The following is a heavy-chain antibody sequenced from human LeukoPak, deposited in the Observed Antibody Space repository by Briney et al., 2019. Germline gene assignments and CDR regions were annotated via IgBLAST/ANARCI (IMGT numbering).Heavy chain of an antibody. Sequence: SVKVSCKASGGTFSSYAISWVRQAPGQGLEWMGRIIPIFGIANYAQKFQGRVTITADKSTSTAYMELSSLRSEDTAVYFCAREGYYDSSGYYPPAYYFDYWGQGTLVTVSS. J-gene: IGHJ4*02. CDR1: GGTFSSYA. CDR2: IIPIFGIA. D-gene: IGHD3-22*01. CDR3: AREGYYDSSGYYPPAYYFDY. V-gene: IGHV1-69*04.